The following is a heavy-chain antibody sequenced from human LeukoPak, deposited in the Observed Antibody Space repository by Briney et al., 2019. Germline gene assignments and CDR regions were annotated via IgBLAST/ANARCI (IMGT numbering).Heavy chain of an antibody. CDR1: GFTFSSYA. CDR3: AKAGNERGYSGYDYYYYYYYMDV. V-gene: IGHV3-23*01. Sequence: GGSLRLSCAASGFTFSSYAMSWVRQAPGKGLEWVSAISGSGGSTYYADSVKGRFTISRDNSKNTLYLQMNSLRAEDTAVYYCAKAGNERGYSGYDYYYYYYYMDVWGKGTMVTVSS. D-gene: IGHD5-12*01. CDR2: ISGSGGST. J-gene: IGHJ6*03.